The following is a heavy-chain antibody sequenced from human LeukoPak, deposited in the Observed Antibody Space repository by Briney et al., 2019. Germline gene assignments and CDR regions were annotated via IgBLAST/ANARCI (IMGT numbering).Heavy chain of an antibody. CDR2: IYYIGST. D-gene: IGHD3-22*01. CDR3: ARGQVFTMIDKRGFDP. Sequence: SETLSLTCSVSGGSISTYYWSWIRQPPGKGLEWIGYIYYIGSTNYNPSLKSRVTISVDTSKNQFSLKLSSVTAADTAVYYCARGQVFTMIDKRGFDPWGQGTLVTVSS. CDR1: GGSISTYY. V-gene: IGHV4-59*01. J-gene: IGHJ5*02.